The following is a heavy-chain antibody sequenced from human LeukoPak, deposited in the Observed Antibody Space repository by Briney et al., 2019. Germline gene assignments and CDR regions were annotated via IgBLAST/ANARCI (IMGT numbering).Heavy chain of an antibody. D-gene: IGHD3-3*01. Sequence: SETLSLTCTVSGGSISSYYWSWIRQPPGKGLEWIGYIYYSGSTNYNPSLKSRVTISVDTSKNQFSLKLSSVTAADTAVYYCARQTRITIFGVALDAFDIWGQGTMVTVSS. CDR3: ARQTRITIFGVALDAFDI. J-gene: IGHJ3*02. V-gene: IGHV4-59*08. CDR2: IYYSGST. CDR1: GGSISSYY.